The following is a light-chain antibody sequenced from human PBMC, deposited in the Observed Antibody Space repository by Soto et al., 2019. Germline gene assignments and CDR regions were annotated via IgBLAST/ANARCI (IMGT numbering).Light chain of an antibody. CDR1: QSVSSD. CDR2: DAS. Sequence: EIAMTQSPATLSVSPGERATLSCRASQSVSSDLAWYQQIPGQGPRLLIYDASTRATGIPARFSGSGSRTEFTPTISRLQSEDFAVYYCQQYKNWPRTFGQATKV. V-gene: IGKV3-15*01. J-gene: IGKJ1*01. CDR3: QQYKNWPRT.